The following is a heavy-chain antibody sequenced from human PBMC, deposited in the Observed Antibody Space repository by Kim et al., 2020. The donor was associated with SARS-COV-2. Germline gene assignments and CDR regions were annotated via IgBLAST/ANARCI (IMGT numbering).Heavy chain of an antibody. D-gene: IGHD6-6*01. CDR2: IKRKGDGGTA. Sequence: GGSLRLSCAASGFTFSDTGMRWVRQAPGKGLEWVGRIKRKGDGGTADYSVAVKGRFTISRDDSTNKLYLHMNSLKSDDTAMYYCNTDKQLTTDYWGQGTLATVSS. CDR3: NTDKQLTTDY. J-gene: IGHJ4*02. V-gene: IGHV3-15*01. CDR1: GFTFSDTG.